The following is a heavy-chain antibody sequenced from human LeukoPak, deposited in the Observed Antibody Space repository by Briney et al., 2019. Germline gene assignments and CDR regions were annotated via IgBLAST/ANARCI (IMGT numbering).Heavy chain of an antibody. CDR1: GYTFSSYW. Sequence: GESLRISCKSSGYTFSSYWIGWVRQMPGKGLEWMGIIYPGDSDTRYSPSLQGQVTISVDTSIGTAYPQWSSLKASDTAIYYCARQNDFRLDYWGQGTLVTVSS. D-gene: IGHD3-3*01. CDR2: IYPGDSDT. CDR3: ARQNDFRLDY. J-gene: IGHJ4*02. V-gene: IGHV5-51*01.